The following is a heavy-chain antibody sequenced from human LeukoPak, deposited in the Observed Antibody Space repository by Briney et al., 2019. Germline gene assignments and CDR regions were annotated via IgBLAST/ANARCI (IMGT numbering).Heavy chain of an antibody. CDR1: GGSISSGGYY. CDR3: ARASIVVVPAAMGPGYSGYDWGYFDY. D-gene: IGHD2-2*01. V-gene: IGHV4-31*03. CDR2: IYYSGST. Sequence: SETLSLTCTVSGGSISSGGYYWSWIRQHPGKGLEWIGYIYYSGSTYYNPSPKSRVTISVDTSKNQFSLKLSSVTAADTAVYYCARASIVVVPAAMGPGYSGYDWGYFDYWGQGTLVTVSS. J-gene: IGHJ4*02.